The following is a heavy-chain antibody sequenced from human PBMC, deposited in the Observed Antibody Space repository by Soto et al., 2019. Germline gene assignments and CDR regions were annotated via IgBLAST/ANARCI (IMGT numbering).Heavy chain of an antibody. V-gene: IGHV3-23*01. CDR2: ISGSDGKT. CDR3: ARWSYLDY. D-gene: IGHD3-3*01. J-gene: IGHJ4*02. CDR1: GFTFSYA. Sequence: PGESLKISCAASGFTFSYALSWVRQAPGKGLEWVSTISGSDGKTFYADSVKGRFSISRDTSQSTLYLQMNSLRADDTAMYYCARWSYLDYWGQGTRVTVSS.